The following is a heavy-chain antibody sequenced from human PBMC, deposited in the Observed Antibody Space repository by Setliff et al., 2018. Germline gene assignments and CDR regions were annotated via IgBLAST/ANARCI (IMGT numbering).Heavy chain of an antibody. J-gene: IGHJ4*02. CDR1: GGSISNYY. CDR2: IYYNGRS. CDR3: AREGGGSGWTPDS. Sequence: PSETLSLTCTVSGGSISNYYWSWIRQSPGKGLEWIGFIYYNGRSDHNPSFQSRVTMSVDRSKNQFSLNLRAMTAADTAVYYGAREGGGSGWTPDSWGQGTLVTVSS. V-gene: IGHV4-59*01. D-gene: IGHD6-19*01.